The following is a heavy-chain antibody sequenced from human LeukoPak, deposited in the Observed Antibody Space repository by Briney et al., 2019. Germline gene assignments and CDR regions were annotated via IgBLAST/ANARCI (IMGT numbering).Heavy chain of an antibody. CDR3: ARVGQGEWFFDL. J-gene: IGHJ2*01. Sequence: GGSLXLSCAASGFTFSSDWMHWVRQAPGKGRVWVSRIKTDGSIISYADSVKGRFTISRDNAENTLYLQMNSLGAEDTAVYYCARVGQGEWFFDLWGRGTLVTVSS. D-gene: IGHD1-26*01. CDR1: GFTFSSDW. CDR2: IKTDGSII. V-gene: IGHV3-74*01.